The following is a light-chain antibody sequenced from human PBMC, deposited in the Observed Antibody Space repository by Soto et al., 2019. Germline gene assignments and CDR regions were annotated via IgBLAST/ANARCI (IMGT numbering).Light chain of an antibody. V-gene: IGKV3-20*01. CDR3: QQYDSSRT. CDR1: QSISSRF. J-gene: IGKJ1*01. CDR2: GAS. Sequence: EVVLTQSPGTLSLSPGERATLSCRASQSISSRFLAWYQQKPGQAPRLLMYGASIRATGIPDRFSGSGSGTDFTLSISRLEPEHFAVYYCQQYDSSRTFGPATKVEIK.